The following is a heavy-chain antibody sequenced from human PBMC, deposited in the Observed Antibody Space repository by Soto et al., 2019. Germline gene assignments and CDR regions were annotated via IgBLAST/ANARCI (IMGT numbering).Heavy chain of an antibody. J-gene: IGHJ3*02. V-gene: IGHV3-33*01. D-gene: IGHD6-19*01. CDR2: IWYDGSNK. CDR1: GFTFSSYG. CDR3: ARERRSSSGWYVLGAFDI. Sequence: QVQLVESGGGVVQPGRSLRLSCAASGFTFSSYGMHWVRQAPGKGLEWVAVIWYDGSNKYYADSVKGRFTISRDNSKNTLYLQMNSLRAEDTAVYYCARERRSSSGWYVLGAFDIWGQGTMVTVSS.